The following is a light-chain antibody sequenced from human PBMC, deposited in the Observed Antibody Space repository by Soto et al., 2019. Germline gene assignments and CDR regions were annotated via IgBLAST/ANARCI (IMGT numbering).Light chain of an antibody. CDR1: QDHVYSDGNTF. Sequence: DVVMTQSPLSLSVTLGQTASISCRSSQDHVYSDGNTFLNWFHQRPGQSPRRLIYQVSNRDSGVPDRFSGNGSGSDYTLTISRVEAEDVGIYYCVQGTHWPWTFGQGTKVEIK. J-gene: IGKJ1*01. CDR3: VQGTHWPWT. V-gene: IGKV2-30*01. CDR2: QVS.